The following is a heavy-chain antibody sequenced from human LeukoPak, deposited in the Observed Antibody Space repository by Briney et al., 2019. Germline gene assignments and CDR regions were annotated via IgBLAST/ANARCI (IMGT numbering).Heavy chain of an antibody. CDR3: ASHYDILTGLAYFDY. D-gene: IGHD3-9*01. V-gene: IGHV4-39*07. J-gene: IGHJ4*02. Sequence: PSETLSLTCTVSGGSISSRNYHWGWIRQTPGKGLEWIGSIYSSGSTYYNPSLKSPSTISVDTSKNQFSLKLSSVTAADTAIYYCASHYDILTGLAYFDYWGQGTLVTVSS. CDR2: IYSSGST. CDR1: GGSISSRNYH.